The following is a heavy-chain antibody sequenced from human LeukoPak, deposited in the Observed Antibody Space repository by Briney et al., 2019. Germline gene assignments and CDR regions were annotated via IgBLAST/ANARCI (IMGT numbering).Heavy chain of an antibody. D-gene: IGHD5-18*01. CDR2: LKQDGSDK. J-gene: IGHJ3*02. V-gene: IGHV3-7*01. CDR3: ARARCVQLNPGNGAFDI. Sequence: GGSLRLSCAASGFSFSSYWMSWVRQAPGKGLEWVANLKQDGSDKYYVDSVKGRFTISRDNAKNSLYLQVNSLRGEDTAVYYCARARCVQLNPGNGAFDIWGQGTMVTVSS. CDR1: GFSFSSYW.